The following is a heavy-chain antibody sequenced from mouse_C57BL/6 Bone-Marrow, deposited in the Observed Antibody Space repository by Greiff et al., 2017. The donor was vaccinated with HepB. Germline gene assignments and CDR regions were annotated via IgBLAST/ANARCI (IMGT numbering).Heavy chain of an antibody. CDR1: GFTFSDYC. CDR2: ISNGGGST. V-gene: IGHV5-12*01. J-gene: IGHJ2*01. CDR3: ARGRGFLYFDY. Sequence: DVKLQESGGGLVQPGGSLKLSCAASGFTFSDYCMYWVSQTPEKRLEWVAYISNGGGSTYYTDTLKGRFTISRDNAKNTLYLQLSRLKSEDAAMYYCARGRGFLYFDYWGQGTTLTVSS.